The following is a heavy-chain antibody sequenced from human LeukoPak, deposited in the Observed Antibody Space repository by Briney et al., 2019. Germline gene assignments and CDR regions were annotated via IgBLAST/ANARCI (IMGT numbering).Heavy chain of an antibody. V-gene: IGHV1-2*06. CDR1: GYTFTGYY. Sequence: ASVKVSCKASGYTFTGYYMHWVRQAPGQGLEWMGRINPNSGGTNYAQKFQGRVTMTEDTSTDTAYMELSSLRSEDTAVYYCATGLVLRFLEWPGPTNSWGQGTLVTVSS. J-gene: IGHJ4*02. CDR2: INPNSGGT. CDR3: ATGLVLRFLEWPGPTNS. D-gene: IGHD3-3*01.